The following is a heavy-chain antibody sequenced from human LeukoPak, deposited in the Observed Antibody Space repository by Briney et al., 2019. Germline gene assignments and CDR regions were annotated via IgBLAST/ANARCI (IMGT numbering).Heavy chain of an antibody. Sequence: GGSLRLSCEVSGFTFSSYWMNWVRQAPGKGLEWVANIKQDGSDKYYLDSVKGRFTISRDNAKNSLYLQMNSLRAEDTAVYYCAIIPRAAAGPSACSPFHYWGQGTLVTVFS. J-gene: IGHJ4*02. CDR3: AIIPRAAAGPSACSPFHY. CDR1: GFTFSSYW. D-gene: IGHD6-13*01. CDR2: IKQDGSDK. V-gene: IGHV3-7*01.